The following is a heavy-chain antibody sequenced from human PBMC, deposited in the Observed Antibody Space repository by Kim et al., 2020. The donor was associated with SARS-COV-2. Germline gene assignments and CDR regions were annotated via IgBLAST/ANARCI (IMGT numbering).Heavy chain of an antibody. CDR3: AKPFGGSYLSYFDY. Sequence: YTDSVEGRYTISRDNSKNTLYLQMNSLRAEDTAVYYCAKPFGGSYLSYFDYWGQGTLVTVSS. D-gene: IGHD1-26*01. J-gene: IGHJ4*02. V-gene: IGHV3-30*02.